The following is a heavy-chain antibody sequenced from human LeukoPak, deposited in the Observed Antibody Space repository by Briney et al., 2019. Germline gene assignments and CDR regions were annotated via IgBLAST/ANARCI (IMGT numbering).Heavy chain of an antibody. CDR3: AKEAMYCRTDTRCHLH. CDR1: GFTFTTYA. Sequence: PGGSLRLSCAASGFTFTTYAMSWVRQAPGKGLEWASAISGSATTTYYADSVKGRFTISRDNSENTLYLQMNSLRAEDTAVYYCAKEAMYCRTDTRCHLHWGQGTLVTASS. V-gene: IGHV3-23*01. D-gene: IGHD2-2*01. CDR2: ISGSATTT. J-gene: IGHJ4*02.